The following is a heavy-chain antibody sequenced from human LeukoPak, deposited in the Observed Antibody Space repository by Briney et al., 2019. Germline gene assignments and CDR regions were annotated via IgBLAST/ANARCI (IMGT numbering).Heavy chain of an antibody. J-gene: IGHJ4*02. D-gene: IGHD1-1*01. CDR1: GYAFTNYG. Sequence: VASVKVSCKASGYAFTNYGVGCLRLAPGQGLQWLGWISTFNGNTNYAQIVQDRVTMTTDTSTNTAYLELRSMRSDDTAVYYCARRHLIGNGYFDHWGQGTLVTVSS. CDR3: ARRHLIGNGYFDH. CDR2: ISTFNGNT. V-gene: IGHV1-18*01.